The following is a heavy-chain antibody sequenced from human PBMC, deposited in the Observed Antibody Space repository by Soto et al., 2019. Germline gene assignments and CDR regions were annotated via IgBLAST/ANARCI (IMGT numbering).Heavy chain of an antibody. V-gene: IGHV1-18*01. CDR1: GYTFTNYG. Sequence: ASVKVSCKASGYTFTNYGINWVRQAPGQGLEWMGWISAYNGNTNYAQKLQGRVTMTTDTSTTTAYMELRSQISDDTAVYYCARGRDDSSWPSAEYFQRWGQGTLVTVSS. CDR2: ISAYNGNT. J-gene: IGHJ1*01. CDR3: ARGRDDSSWPSAEYFQR. D-gene: IGHD6-13*01.